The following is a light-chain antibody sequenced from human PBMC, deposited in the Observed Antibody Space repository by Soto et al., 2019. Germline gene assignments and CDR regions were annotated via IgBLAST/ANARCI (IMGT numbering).Light chain of an antibody. CDR1: SSNIGRNT. Sequence: QSVLTKPPSGSGTPGQRVTISCSGSSSNIGRNTVNWYQQIPGTAPKLLMYTDNQRPSGVPARFSASKSGTSASLAISGLQSEDEADYYCAAWDDSLNGVVFGGGTKLTVL. CDR2: TDN. CDR3: AAWDDSLNGVV. V-gene: IGLV1-44*01. J-gene: IGLJ2*01.